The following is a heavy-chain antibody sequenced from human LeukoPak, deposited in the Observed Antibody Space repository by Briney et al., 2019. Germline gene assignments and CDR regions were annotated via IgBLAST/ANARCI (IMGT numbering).Heavy chain of an antibody. J-gene: IGHJ4*02. CDR1: GGSFSGYY. CDR2: INHSGST. D-gene: IGHD2-15*01. CDR3: ARGAADGWFFDY. V-gene: IGHV4-34*01. Sequence: PSETLSLTCAVYGGSFSGYYWSWIRQPPGKGLEWIGEINHSGSTNYNPSLKSRVTISVDTSKNQFSLKLSSVTAADTAVYYCARGAADGWFFDYWGQGTLVTVSS.